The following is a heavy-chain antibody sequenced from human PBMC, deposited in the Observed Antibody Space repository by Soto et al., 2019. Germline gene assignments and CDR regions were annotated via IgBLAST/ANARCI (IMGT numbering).Heavy chain of an antibody. CDR2: IYYSGST. V-gene: IGHV4-59*01. J-gene: IGHJ4*02. CDR3: ARTGYDSSGYYYYFDY. CDR1: GGSISSYY. Sequence: SETLSLTCTVSGGSISSYYWSWIRQPPGKGLEWIGYIYYSGSTNYNPSLKSRVTISVDTSKNQFSLKLSSVTAADTAVYYCARTGYDSSGYYYYFDYWGQGTLVTVSS. D-gene: IGHD3-22*01.